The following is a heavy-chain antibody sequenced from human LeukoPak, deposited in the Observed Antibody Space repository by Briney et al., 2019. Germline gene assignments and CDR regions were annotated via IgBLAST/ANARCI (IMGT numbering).Heavy chain of an antibody. CDR3: ARATPDIVIVPAASTTCYYYYYMDV. CDR2: INQDGSKK. J-gene: IGHJ6*03. D-gene: IGHD2-2*01. CDR1: GFTFSSYW. Sequence: GGSLRLSCAASGFTFSSYWMSWVRQAPGKGLEWVANINQDGSKKYYVDSVKGRFTISRDNAKNSLYLQMNSLRAEDTAVYYCARATPDIVIVPAASTTCYYYYYMDVWGKGTTVTVSS. V-gene: IGHV3-7*01.